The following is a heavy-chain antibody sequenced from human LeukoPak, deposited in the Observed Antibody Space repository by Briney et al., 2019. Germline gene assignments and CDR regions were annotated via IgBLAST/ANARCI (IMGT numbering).Heavy chain of an antibody. CDR2: IKSKTDGGTT. D-gene: IGHD6-13*01. V-gene: IGHV3-15*01. CDR1: GFTFSNAW. CDR3: TTPHSSRASIVRGAFDI. J-gene: IGHJ3*02. Sequence: GGSLRLSCAASGFTFSNAWMSWVRQAPGKGLEWVGRIKSKTDGGTTDYAAPVKGRFTISRDDSKNTLYLQMNSLKTEDTAVYYCTTPHSSRASIVRGAFDIWGQGTMVTVSS.